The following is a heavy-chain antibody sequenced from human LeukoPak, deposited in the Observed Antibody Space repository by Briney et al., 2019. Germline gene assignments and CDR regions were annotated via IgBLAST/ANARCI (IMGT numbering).Heavy chain of an antibody. J-gene: IGHJ6*03. Sequence: SVKVSCKASGGTFNSYAISWVRQAPGQGLEWMGGIMPLFGTANYAQESQGRVTFTTDESASTAYMEVSSLRSEDTAVYYCASGSLGDGYGVGDYYQYMDVWGKGTTVTVSS. V-gene: IGHV1-69*05. D-gene: IGHD5-24*01. CDR2: IMPLFGTA. CDR1: GGTFNSYA. CDR3: ASGSLGDGYGVGDYYQYMDV.